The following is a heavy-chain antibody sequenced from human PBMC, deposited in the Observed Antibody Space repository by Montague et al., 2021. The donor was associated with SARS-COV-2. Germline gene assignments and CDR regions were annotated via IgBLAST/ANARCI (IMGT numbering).Heavy chain of an antibody. D-gene: IGHD2-2*02. Sequence: SETLSLTCAVHGTSFSGYYWNWIRQPPGKGLEWIGEINHSGSTKYNPSLRSRLTISVDRSKNQVSLKVTAVTAADTAVYYCARLYCGDTNCYRREYYFDQWGQGTLVTASS. CDR2: INHSGST. CDR1: GTSFSGYY. V-gene: IGHV4-34*01. CDR3: ARLYCGDTNCYRREYYFDQ. J-gene: IGHJ4*01.